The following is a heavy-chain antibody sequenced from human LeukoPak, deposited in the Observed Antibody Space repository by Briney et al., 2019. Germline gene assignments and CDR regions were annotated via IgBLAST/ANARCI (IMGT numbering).Heavy chain of an antibody. CDR3: AKNGGGKYQLLKPHWFDP. CDR1: GFTFSNYA. D-gene: IGHD2-2*01. V-gene: IGHV3-23*01. Sequence: PGASLRLSCAASGFTFSNYAMSWVRQAPGKGLEWVSAISGSGGSTYYADSVKGRFTISRDNSKNTLYLQMNSLRAEDTAVYYCAKNGGGKYQLLKPHWFDPWGQGTLVTVSS. J-gene: IGHJ5*02. CDR2: ISGSGGST.